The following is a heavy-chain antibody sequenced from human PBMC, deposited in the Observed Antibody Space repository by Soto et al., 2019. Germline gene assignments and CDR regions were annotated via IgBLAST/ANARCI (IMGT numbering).Heavy chain of an antibody. CDR1: GGSFSGYI. Sequence: PXXTLTLTCDVYGGSFSGYIWTWIRQTPGXXXXXIXXXNHXXREXXXXXXXSXXXXXXXTYKNKFSMKLSSVTAADTAVYYCARSIDPWGQGTMVTVYS. J-gene: IGHJ5*02. V-gene: IGHV4-34*01. CDR3: ARSIDP. CDR2: XNHXXRE.